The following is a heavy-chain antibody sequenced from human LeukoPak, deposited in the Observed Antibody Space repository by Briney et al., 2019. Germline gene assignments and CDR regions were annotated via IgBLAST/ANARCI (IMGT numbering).Heavy chain of an antibody. D-gene: IGHD3-9*01. CDR2: IRYDGSDK. V-gene: IGHV3-30*02. CDR1: GFTFSSYG. Sequence: GGSLRLSCAASGFTFSSYGMHWVRQAPGKGLEWLTFIRYDGSDKFYADSVKGRFTISRDNSKNTLYLQMNSLRAEDTAVYYCAKDYYDILTGYFNYWGQGTLVTVSS. J-gene: IGHJ4*02. CDR3: AKDYYDILTGYFNY.